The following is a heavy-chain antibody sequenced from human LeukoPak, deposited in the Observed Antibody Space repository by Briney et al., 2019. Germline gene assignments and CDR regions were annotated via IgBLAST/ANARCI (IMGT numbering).Heavy chain of an antibody. CDR3: ARDVDTAMVTTDY. D-gene: IGHD5-18*01. V-gene: IGHV1-2*04. CDR2: INPNSGGT. J-gene: IGHJ4*02. CDR1: GYTFTGYY. Sequence: ASVKVSCKASGYTFTGYYMHWVRQAPGQGLEWMGWINPNSGGTNYAQKFQGWVTMTRDTSISTAYMELSRLRSDDTAVYYCARDVDTAMVTTDYWGQGTLVTVSS.